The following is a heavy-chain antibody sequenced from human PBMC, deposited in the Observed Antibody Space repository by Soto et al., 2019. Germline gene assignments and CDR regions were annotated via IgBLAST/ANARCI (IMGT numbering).Heavy chain of an antibody. V-gene: IGHV4-39*01. J-gene: IGHJ4*02. CDR2: IYYSGST. D-gene: IGHD3-22*01. CDR3: ARLYDSSGYYFENDHYFDY. CDR1: GGSISSSSYY. Sequence: PSETLSLTCTVSGGSISSSSYYWGWIRQPPGKGLEWIGSIYYSGSTYYNPSLKSRVTISVDTSKNQFSLKLSSVTAADTAVYYCARLYDSSGYYFENDHYFDYWGQGTLVTVSS.